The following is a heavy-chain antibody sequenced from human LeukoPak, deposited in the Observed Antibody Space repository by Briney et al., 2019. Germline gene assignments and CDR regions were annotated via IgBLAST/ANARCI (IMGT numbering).Heavy chain of an antibody. CDR2: ISAYNGNT. V-gene: IGHV1-18*01. Sequence: ASVKVSCKASGYTFTSYGISWVRQAPGQGLEWMGWISAYNGNTNYAQKLQGRVTMTTDTSTSTAYMELRSLRSDDTAVYYCARDSDDSSSWLYYYYGMDVWGQGTTVTVSS. D-gene: IGHD6-13*01. CDR1: GYTFTSYG. J-gene: IGHJ6*02. CDR3: ARDSDDSSSWLYYYYGMDV.